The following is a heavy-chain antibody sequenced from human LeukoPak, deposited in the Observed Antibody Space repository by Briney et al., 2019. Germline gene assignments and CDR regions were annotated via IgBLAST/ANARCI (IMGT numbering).Heavy chain of an antibody. CDR3: ARGPYYYDSSGYFEY. V-gene: IGHV4-39*02. D-gene: IGHD3-22*01. CDR2: MFSGGST. J-gene: IGHJ4*02. Sequence: SETLSLTCTVSGGSISSSTFYWGWIRQPPGKGLEWIGGMFSGGSTYYNPSLKSRVTISVDTSKNHFSLKLRSVTAADTAVYYCARGPYYYDSSGYFEYWGQGTLVTVSS. CDR1: GGSISSSTFY.